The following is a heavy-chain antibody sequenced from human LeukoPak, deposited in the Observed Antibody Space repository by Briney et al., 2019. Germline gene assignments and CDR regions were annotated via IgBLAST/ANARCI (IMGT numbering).Heavy chain of an antibody. CDR2: ISSSGNII. J-gene: IGHJ4*02. Sequence: GGSLRLSCAASGFTFSSYSMNWVRQAPGKGLEWVSYISSSGNIIYYADSVKGRFTISRDNAKNTLYLQMNSLRAEDTAVYYCASEGTTGTTWGPDYWGQGTLVTVSS. D-gene: IGHD1-1*01. CDR1: GFTFSSYS. V-gene: IGHV3-48*04. CDR3: ASEGTTGTTWGPDY.